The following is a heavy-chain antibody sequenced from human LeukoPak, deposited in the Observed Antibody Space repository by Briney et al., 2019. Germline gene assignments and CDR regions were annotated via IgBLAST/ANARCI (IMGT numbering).Heavy chain of an antibody. CDR1: GGSFSGYY. D-gene: IGHD2-15*01. CDR2: INHSGST. J-gene: IGHJ4*02. CDR3: ARAFAAAVVVAAPDY. Sequence: KPSETLSLTCAVYGGSFSGYYWSWIRQPPGKGLEWIGEINHSGSTNYNPSLKSRVTISVDTSKNQFSLKLSSVTAADTAVYYCARAFAAAVVVAAPDYWGQGTLVTVSS. V-gene: IGHV4-34*01.